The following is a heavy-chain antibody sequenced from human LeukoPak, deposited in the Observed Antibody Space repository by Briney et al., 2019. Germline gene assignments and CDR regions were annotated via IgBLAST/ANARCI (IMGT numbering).Heavy chain of an antibody. CDR3: ARDEAHMIADY. D-gene: IGHD3-22*01. Sequence: ASVKVSCKASGYTFTSCGISWVRQAPGRGLEWMGWISAYNGNTNYAQKLQGRVTMTTDTSTSTAYMELRSLRSDDTAVYYCARDEAHMIADYWGQGTLVTVSS. CDR2: ISAYNGNT. CDR1: GYTFTSCG. J-gene: IGHJ4*02. V-gene: IGHV1-18*01.